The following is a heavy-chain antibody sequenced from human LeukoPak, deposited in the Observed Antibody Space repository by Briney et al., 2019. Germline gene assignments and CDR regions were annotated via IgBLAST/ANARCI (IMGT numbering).Heavy chain of an antibody. J-gene: IGHJ3*02. V-gene: IGHV3-30-3*01. CDR3: AKDQTMVQDAFDI. CDR1: GFTFSSYA. Sequence: GGSLRLSCTASGFTFSSYAMHWVRQAPGKGLEWVAVISYDGSNKYYADSAKGRFTISRDNSKNTLYLQMNSLRAEDTAVYYCAKDQTMVQDAFDIWGQGTMVTVSS. CDR2: ISYDGSNK. D-gene: IGHD3-10*01.